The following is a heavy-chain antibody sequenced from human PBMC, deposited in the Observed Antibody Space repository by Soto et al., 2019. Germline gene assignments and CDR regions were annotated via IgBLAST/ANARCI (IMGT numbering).Heavy chain of an antibody. CDR2: INADNGYT. CDR1: GFTFSHHS. Sequence: QVHLVQSGAEVTKPGASVQISCKASGFTFSHHSIHWVRQAPGQRLEWMGWINADNGYTKYSQKFQARVTITWDTSAKTAYMELSSLRSEDTAFYYCDRGKEAGVWFDPWGQGTLVTVSS. V-gene: IGHV1-3*01. CDR3: DRGKEAGVWFDP. D-gene: IGHD1-26*01. J-gene: IGHJ5*02.